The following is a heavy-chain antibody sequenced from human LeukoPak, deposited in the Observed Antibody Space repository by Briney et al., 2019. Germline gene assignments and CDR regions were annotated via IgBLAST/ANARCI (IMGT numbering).Heavy chain of an antibody. V-gene: IGHV4-4*07. Sequence: PSESLSLTCTVSGGSISSYYWSWIRQPAGKGLEWIGRIYTSGSTNYNPSLKSRVTMSVDTSKNQFSLKLSSVTAADTAVYYCARGHSSGWYSLAYYYMDVWGKGTTVTVSS. CDR3: ARGHSSGWYSLAYYYMDV. D-gene: IGHD6-19*01. CDR2: IYTSGST. J-gene: IGHJ6*03. CDR1: GGSISSYY.